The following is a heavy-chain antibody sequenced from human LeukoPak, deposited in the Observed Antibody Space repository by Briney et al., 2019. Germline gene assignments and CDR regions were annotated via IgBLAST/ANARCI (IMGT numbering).Heavy chain of an antibody. CDR2: IYSGDST. J-gene: IGHJ4*02. V-gene: IGHV3-53*01. CDR3: ARDLVRWEAIDY. Sequence: GGSLRLSCAASGFTVSSNYMSWVRQAPGKGLEWVSLIYSGDSTYYADSVKGRFTISRDNSKNTLYLQMNSLRAEDTAVYYCARDLVRWEAIDYWGQGTLVTVSS. CDR1: GFTVSSNY. D-gene: IGHD4-23*01.